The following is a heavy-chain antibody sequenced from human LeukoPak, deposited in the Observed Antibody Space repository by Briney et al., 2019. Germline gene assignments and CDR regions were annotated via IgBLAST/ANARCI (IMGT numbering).Heavy chain of an antibody. CDR3: ARNGYYYYYYMDV. CDR2: IYYSGST. J-gene: IGHJ6*03. CDR1: GGSISSYY. D-gene: IGHD2-8*01. V-gene: IGHV4-39*01. Sequence: SETLSLTCTVSGGSISSYYWGWIRQPPGKGLEWIGSIYYSGSTYYNPSLKSRVTISVDTSKNQFSLKLSSVTAADTAVYYCARNGYYYYYYMDVWGKGTTVTISS.